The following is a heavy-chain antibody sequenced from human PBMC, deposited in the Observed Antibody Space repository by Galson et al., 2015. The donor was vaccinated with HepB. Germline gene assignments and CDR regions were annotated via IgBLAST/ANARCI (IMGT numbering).Heavy chain of an antibody. Sequence: SCKGSGYTFAKYALHWVRQAPGQRLQWMGWINAGTGNTKYSQKFQGRAIITRDTSATTVYLDLSSLTSEDTAVYFCARTASWAFDFWGQGTLVTVSS. J-gene: IGHJ4*02. CDR3: ARTASWAFDF. CDR1: GYTFAKYA. CDR2: INAGTGNT. D-gene: IGHD2-2*01. V-gene: IGHV1-3*01.